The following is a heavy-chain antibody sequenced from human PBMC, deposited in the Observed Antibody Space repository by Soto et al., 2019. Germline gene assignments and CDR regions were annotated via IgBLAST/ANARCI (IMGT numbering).Heavy chain of an antibody. CDR3: ARDGGILTGIDY. J-gene: IGHJ4*02. CDR1: GGSISSGGYY. V-gene: IGHV4-31*03. D-gene: IGHD3-9*01. CDR2: IYNSGST. Sequence: SETLSLTCTVSGGSISSGGYYWSWIRQHPGKGLEWIGYIYNSGSTYYNPSLKSRVTMSVGTSKNQFSLKLSSVTAADTAVYYCARDGGILTGIDYWGQGTLVTVSS.